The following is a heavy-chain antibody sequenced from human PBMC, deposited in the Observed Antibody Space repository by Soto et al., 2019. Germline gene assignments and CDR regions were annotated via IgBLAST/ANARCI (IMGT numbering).Heavy chain of an antibody. V-gene: IGHV4-4*02. CDR3: ARGGDYRFDY. J-gene: IGHJ4*02. Sequence: QVQLQESGPGLVKPSGTLSLTCVVSGASISSSYWWSWVRQPPGKGLEWIGEIYHSGSTNYTPSLRSRVTLSLDKSKNQFSLKLSSVTAADTAVYYCARGGDYRFDYWGQGTLVTVSS. CDR2: IYHSGST. D-gene: IGHD4-17*01. CDR1: GASISSSYW.